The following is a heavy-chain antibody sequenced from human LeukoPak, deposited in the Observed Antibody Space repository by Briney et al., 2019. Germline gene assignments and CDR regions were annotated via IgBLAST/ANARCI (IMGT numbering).Heavy chain of an antibody. CDR2: IYNSGST. V-gene: IGHV4-59*01. Sequence: SETLSLTCTVSGGSISSFYWGWIRQPPGKGLEWIGYIYNSGSTGYNPSLKSRVTISVDTSKNQFSLKLSSVTAADTAVYYCARDVGGGSFFDYWGQGTLASVSS. D-gene: IGHD2-15*01. CDR1: GGSISSFY. CDR3: ARDVGGGSFFDY. J-gene: IGHJ4*02.